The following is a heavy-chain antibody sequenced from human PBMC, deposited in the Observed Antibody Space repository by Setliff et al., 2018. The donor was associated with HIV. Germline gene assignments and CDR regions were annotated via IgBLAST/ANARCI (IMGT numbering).Heavy chain of an antibody. D-gene: IGHD1-26*01. V-gene: IGHV1-3*01. J-gene: IGHJ4*01. CDR2: INVGKGDT. CDR3: ARGALLAVFDFDH. Sequence: ASVKVSCKASGYTFTTYSLHWVRQAPGQSLEWMGWINVGKGDTKYSQDLQGRITITRDTTATTAYMELSSLRSDDTAVYFCARGALLAVFDFDHWGRGTQVTV. CDR1: GYTFTTYS.